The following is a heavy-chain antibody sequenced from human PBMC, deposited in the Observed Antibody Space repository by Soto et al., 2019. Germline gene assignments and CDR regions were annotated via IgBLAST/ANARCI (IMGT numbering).Heavy chain of an antibody. D-gene: IGHD2-15*01. V-gene: IGHV3-30-3*01. CDR1: GFTFSIYA. CDR3: ARGGGYCSGGSCYLFAFDI. CDR2: ISYNGNNK. J-gene: IGHJ3*02. Sequence: QVQLVESGGGVVQPGRSLRLSCAASGFTFSIYAMHWVRQAPGKGLEWVAVISYNGNNKYYADSVKGRFTISRDNSKNTLYLQMNSLRAEDTVVYYCARGGGYCSGGSCYLFAFDIWGQGTMVTVSS.